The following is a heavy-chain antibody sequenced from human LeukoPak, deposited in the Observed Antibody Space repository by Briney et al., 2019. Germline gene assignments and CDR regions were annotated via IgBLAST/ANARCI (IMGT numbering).Heavy chain of an antibody. V-gene: IGHV5-51*01. CDR1: GYSFTSYW. CDR3: VRSYYYGSGSYVLFDP. CDR2: IYPGDSDT. D-gene: IGHD3-10*01. J-gene: IGHJ5*02. Sequence: GESLKISCKGSGYSFTSYWIGWVRQMPGKGLEWMGIIYPGDSDTRYSPSFQGQVTISADKSISTAYLQWSSLKASDTAMYYCVRSYYYGSGSYVLFDPWGQGTLVTVSS.